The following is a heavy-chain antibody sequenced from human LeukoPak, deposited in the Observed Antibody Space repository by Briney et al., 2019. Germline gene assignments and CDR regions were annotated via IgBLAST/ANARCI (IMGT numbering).Heavy chain of an antibody. CDR3: AAPGYYYGSGSYRFDY. Sequence: PSETLSLTCTVSGGSISSSSYYWGWIRQPPGKRLEWIGSIYYSGSTYYNPSLKSRVTISVDTSKNQFSLKLSSVTAADTAVYYCAAPGYYYGSGSYRFDYWGQGTLVTVSS. V-gene: IGHV4-39*01. J-gene: IGHJ4*02. CDR1: GGSISSSSYY. D-gene: IGHD3-10*01. CDR2: IYYSGST.